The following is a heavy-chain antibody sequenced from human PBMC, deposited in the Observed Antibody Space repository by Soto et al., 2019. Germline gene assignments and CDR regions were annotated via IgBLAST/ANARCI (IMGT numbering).Heavy chain of an antibody. J-gene: IGHJ6*02. Sequence: GETLNISCQGSGDRLTDHLIRWVPPLPGKGLEWTGPIYPGDSDTSYSPSFQGQVTISADKSISTAYLQWSSLKASDTAMYYCARHGAAAPRNYYYYYYGMHVWGQGTTGKVAS. CDR2: IYPGDSDT. D-gene: IGHD6-13*01. CDR3: ARHGAAAPRNYYYYYYGMHV. V-gene: IGHV5-51*01. CDR1: GDRLTDHL.